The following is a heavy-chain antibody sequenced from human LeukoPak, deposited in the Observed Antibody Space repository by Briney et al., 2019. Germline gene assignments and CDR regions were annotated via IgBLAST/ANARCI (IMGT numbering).Heavy chain of an antibody. D-gene: IGHD5-12*01. CDR3: ARFIPGYSGYDFDYGMDV. CDR2: ISSSSSYI. CDR1: GFTFSSYS. V-gene: IGHV3-21*01. Sequence: KPGGSLRLSCAASGFTFSSYSMNWVRQAPGKGLEWVSSISSSSSYIYYADSVKGRFTISRDNAKNSLYLQMNSLRAEDTAVYYCARFIPGYSGYDFDYGMDVWGQGTTVTVSS. J-gene: IGHJ6*02.